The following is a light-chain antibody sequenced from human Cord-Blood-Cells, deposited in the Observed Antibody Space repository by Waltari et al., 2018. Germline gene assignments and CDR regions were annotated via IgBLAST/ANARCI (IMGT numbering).Light chain of an antibody. CDR2: AAS. V-gene: IGKV1-39*01. Sequence: DIQMPQSPSSLSASVVARVTITCRASQCISSYLNWYQQKPGKAPKLLIYAASSLQSGVPSRFSGSGSGTDFTLTISSLQPEDFTTYYCQQSYSTPWTFGQGTKVEIK. CDR3: QQSYSTPWT. J-gene: IGKJ1*01. CDR1: QCISSY.